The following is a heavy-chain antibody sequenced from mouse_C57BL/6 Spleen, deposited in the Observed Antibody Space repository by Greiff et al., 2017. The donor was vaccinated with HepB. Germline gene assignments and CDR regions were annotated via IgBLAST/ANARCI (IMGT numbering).Heavy chain of an antibody. CDR2: IDPSDSYT. J-gene: IGHJ3*01. CDR3: ARPYDYDGAWFAY. D-gene: IGHD2-4*01. CDR1: GYTFTSYW. Sequence: QVQLQQPGAELVMPGASVKLSCKASGYTFTSYWMHWVKQRPGQGLEWIGEIDPSDSYTNYNQKFKGKSTLTVDKSSSTAYMQLSSLTSEDSAVYFCARPYDYDGAWFAYLGQGTLVTVSA. V-gene: IGHV1-69*01.